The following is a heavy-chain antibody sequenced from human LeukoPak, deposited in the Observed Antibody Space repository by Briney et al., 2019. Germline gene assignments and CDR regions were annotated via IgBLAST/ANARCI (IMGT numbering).Heavy chain of an antibody. J-gene: IGHJ4*02. CDR2: ISGDGGST. D-gene: IGHD6-19*01. CDR3: AKDMGDSSGWYTYFDY. Sequence: GGSLRLSCAASGFTFDDYAMHWVRQAPGKGLEWVSLISGDGGSTYYADSVKGQFTISRDNSKNSLYLQMNSLRTEDTALYYCAKDMGDSSGWYTYFDYWGQGTLVTVSS. CDR1: GFTFDDYA. V-gene: IGHV3-43*02.